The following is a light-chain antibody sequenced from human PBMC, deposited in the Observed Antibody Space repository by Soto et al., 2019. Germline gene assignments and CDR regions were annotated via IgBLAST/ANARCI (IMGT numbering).Light chain of an antibody. CDR1: QSVSNNY. J-gene: IGKJ1*01. CDR2: GAC. CDR3: QQYGSSGT. V-gene: IGKV3-20*01. Sequence: EIVLTQSPGTLSLSPGERATLSCRASQSVSNNYLAWYQQKPGQAPRLLIYGACNRATGMPDRFSGSGSGTDFTRTISRLEHEDFAVYYCQQYGSSGTFGQGTKVEIK.